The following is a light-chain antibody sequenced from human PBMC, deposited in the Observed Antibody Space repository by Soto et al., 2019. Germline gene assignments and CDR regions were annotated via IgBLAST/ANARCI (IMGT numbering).Light chain of an antibody. CDR3: QQHNKWPLT. CDR1: QSVSSN. CDR2: GIS. Sequence: EIVMTQSPATLSVSPGERATLSCRASQSVSSNLAWYQQKPGQAPRLLIYGISTRATGISARFSGSGSGTEFPHTISSLQSEDFAVYYCQQHNKWPLTFGQGTRLENK. J-gene: IGKJ5*01. V-gene: IGKV3-15*01.